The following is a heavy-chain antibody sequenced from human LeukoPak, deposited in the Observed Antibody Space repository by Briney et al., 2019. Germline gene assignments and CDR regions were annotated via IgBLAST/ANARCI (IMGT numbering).Heavy chain of an antibody. D-gene: IGHD2-8*01. J-gene: IGHJ4*02. CDR3: TKDKEDIVLMVFALSGYYFDY. Sequence: GGSLRLSCAASGFTFSNFAMSRVRPAPGKGLEWVSVITSNGGHTYYADSVKGRFTISRDNSKNTLYLQMNSLRAEDTAVYYCTKDKEDIVLMVFALSGYYFDYWGQGTLVTVSP. CDR2: ITSNGGHT. V-gene: IGHV3-23*01. CDR1: GFTFSNFA.